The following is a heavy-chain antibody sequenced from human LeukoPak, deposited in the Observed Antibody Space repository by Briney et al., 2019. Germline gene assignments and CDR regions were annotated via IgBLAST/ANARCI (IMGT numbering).Heavy chain of an antibody. CDR2: INPNSGGT. CDR3: ARARMGSAYDYFDY. CDR1: GYTFNGYY. D-gene: IGHD5-12*01. J-gene: IGHJ4*02. V-gene: IGHV1-2*02. Sequence: ASVKLSCKASGYTFNGYYIHWVRQAHGQGLEWVGWINPNSGGTNFAQKFQGRFTMTRDTSTTTAYMELSSLRSDDTAVYYCARARMGSAYDYFDYWGQGTLVTVSS.